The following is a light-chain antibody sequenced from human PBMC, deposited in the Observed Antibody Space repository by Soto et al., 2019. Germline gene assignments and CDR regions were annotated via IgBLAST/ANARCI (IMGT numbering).Light chain of an antibody. V-gene: IGLV3-21*01. CDR3: CSYAGSSTAGV. Sequence: SYELTQPPSVSVAPGKTARITCGGNNIGSKSVHWYQQKPGQAPVLVIYYDSNRPSGIPERFLGSSSGNTASLTISGLRAEDEADYYCCSYAGSSTAGVFGGGTKLTVL. CDR2: YDS. J-gene: IGLJ3*02. CDR1: NIGSKS.